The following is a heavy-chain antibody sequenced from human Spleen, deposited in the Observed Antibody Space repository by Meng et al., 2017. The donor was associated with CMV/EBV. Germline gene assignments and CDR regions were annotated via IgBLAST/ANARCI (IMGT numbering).Heavy chain of an antibody. CDR2: IRGRDGGT. Sequence: LRLSCAASGFTFRTFDMSWVRQAPEKGLEWVSVIRGRDGGTYYADSVKGRFTISKDNFKDTLYLQMNSLRVDDTAVYYCVKGGWLDYWGQGNLVTVSS. CDR1: GFTFRTFD. CDR3: VKGGWLDY. V-gene: IGHV3-23*01. J-gene: IGHJ4*02. D-gene: IGHD5-18*01.